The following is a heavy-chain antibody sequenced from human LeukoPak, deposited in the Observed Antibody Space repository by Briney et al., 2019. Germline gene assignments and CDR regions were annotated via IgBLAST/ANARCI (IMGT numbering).Heavy chain of an antibody. CDR2: IRARVVST. CDR1: DHTFRSDA. V-gene: IGHV3-23*01. D-gene: IGHD6-19*01. CDR3: ARQLQQWLGMFDY. J-gene: IGHJ4*02. Sequence: PGGTLRLPSPASDHTFRSDAMRSVRQAPGNGLAWFSAIRARVVSTYYADSVKGRFTISRDNSKNTLYLQMNSLIAEDTAVYYCARQLQQWLGMFDYWGQGTLVTVSS.